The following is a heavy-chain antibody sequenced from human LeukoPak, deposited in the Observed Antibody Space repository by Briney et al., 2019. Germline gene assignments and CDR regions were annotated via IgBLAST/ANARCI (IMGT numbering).Heavy chain of an antibody. D-gene: IGHD2-2*01. V-gene: IGHV4-34*01. CDR1: GGSFSGYY. CDR2: INHSGST. Sequence: SETLSLTCAVYGGSFSGYYWSWNRQPPGKGLEWIGEINHSGSTNYNPSLKSRVTISVDTSKKQFSRKLSSVTAADTAVYYCASYLVVPAATHFQGWYFDLWGRGTLVTVSS. J-gene: IGHJ2*01. CDR3: ASYLVVPAATHFQGWYFDL.